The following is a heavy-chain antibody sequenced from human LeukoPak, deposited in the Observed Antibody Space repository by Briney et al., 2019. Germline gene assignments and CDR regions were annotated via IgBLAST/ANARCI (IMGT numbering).Heavy chain of an antibody. D-gene: IGHD3-9*01. CDR2: IKSKTDGGTI. J-gene: IGHJ4*02. CDR1: GLTFSDAW. V-gene: IGHV3-15*01. CDR3: TTDYYDFLTGYYHPLEY. Sequence: PGGPLRLSCVASGLTFSDAWMSWVRQAPGKGLEWVGRIKSKTDGGTIDYAAPVKGRFTISRDDSKNTLYLQMNSLKTEDTAVYYCTTDYYDFLTGYYHPLEYWGQGTLVTVSS.